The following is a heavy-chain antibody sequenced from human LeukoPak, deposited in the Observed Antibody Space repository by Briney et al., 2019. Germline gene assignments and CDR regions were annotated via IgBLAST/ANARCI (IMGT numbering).Heavy chain of an antibody. D-gene: IGHD5-18*01. Sequence: SETLSLTCTVSGGSISDYFWSWVRQSPGKGLEWIGFMHHSGSANSNPSLRSRVTISMDTSKNQFSLKLSSVTAADTAVYYCARGRKYTSGYRVTELGSGYSDYWGQGTLVTVSS. CDR3: ARGRKYTSGYRVTELGSGYSDY. CDR2: MHHSGSA. V-gene: IGHV4-59*01. J-gene: IGHJ4*02. CDR1: GGSISDYF.